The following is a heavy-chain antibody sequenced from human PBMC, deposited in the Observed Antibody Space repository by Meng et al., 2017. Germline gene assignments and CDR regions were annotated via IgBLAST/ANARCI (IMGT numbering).Heavy chain of an antibody. CDR1: GYTFTSCY. J-gene: IGHJ4*02. V-gene: IGHV1-46*01. D-gene: IGHD6-19*01. CDR3: ASSPAGQQTQWLVPYYFDY. CDR2: INPSGGST. Sequence: QVQLVQSGAEVNKPGAYVNVSCKASGYTFTSCYMHLVRQAPGQGLEWMGIINPSGGSTSYAQKFQGRVTMTRDTSTSTVYMELSSLRSEDTAVYYCASSPAGQQTQWLVPYYFDYWGQGTLVTVSS.